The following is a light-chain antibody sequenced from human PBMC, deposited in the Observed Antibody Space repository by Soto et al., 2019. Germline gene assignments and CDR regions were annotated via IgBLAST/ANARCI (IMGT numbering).Light chain of an antibody. CDR3: QQYNSYSA. CDR1: QSISSW. CDR2: DAS. J-gene: IGKJ5*01. Sequence: DIQMTQSPSTLSASVGDRVTITFRASQSISSWLAWYQQKPGKAPKLLIYDASSLKSGVPSRFSGSGSGTEFTLTISSLQPDDFATYYCQQYNSYSAFGQGTRLEI. V-gene: IGKV1-5*01.